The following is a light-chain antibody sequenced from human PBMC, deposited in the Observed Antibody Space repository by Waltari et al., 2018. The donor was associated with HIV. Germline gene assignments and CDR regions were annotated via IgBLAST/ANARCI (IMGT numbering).Light chain of an antibody. CDR3: QAWDSSTAL. J-gene: IGLJ2*01. CDR1: KLGDKN. Sequence: SNELTQPPPVSVSPGQTASITRPGDKLGDKNACGYQQKQGQSPVLVIYQDSKRPSGLPERFPGSNTGNTATLTIRGTQAMDGADCCGQAWDSSTALFGGGTKLTVL. CDR2: QDS. V-gene: IGLV3-1*01.